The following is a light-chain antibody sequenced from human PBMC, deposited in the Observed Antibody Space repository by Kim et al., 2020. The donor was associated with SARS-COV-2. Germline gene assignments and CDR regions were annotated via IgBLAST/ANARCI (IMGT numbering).Light chain of an antibody. Sequence: ASVRDRVTITCRASQDISRYLNWYQQKPGKAPKLLIYTASSLQSGFPSRFTGSGSETDFTLTISSLQPEDFATYYCQQTYSASRTCGQVTKVEIK. CDR3: QQTYSASRT. CDR2: TAS. J-gene: IGKJ1*01. CDR1: QDISRY. V-gene: IGKV1-39*01.